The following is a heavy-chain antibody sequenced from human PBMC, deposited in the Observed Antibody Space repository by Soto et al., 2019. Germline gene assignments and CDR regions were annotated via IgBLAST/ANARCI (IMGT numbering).Heavy chain of an antibody. CDR2: ISAYNGNT. V-gene: IGHV1-18*01. J-gene: IGHJ6*02. CDR1: GYTFTSYG. Sequence: ASVKVSCKAPGYTFTSYGISWVRQAPGQGLEWMGWISAYNGNTNYAQKLQGRVTMTTDTSTSTAYMELRSLRSDDTAVYYCARVDYGAVYYYYGMDVWGQGTTVTVSS. CDR3: ARVDYGAVYYYYGMDV. D-gene: IGHD4-17*01.